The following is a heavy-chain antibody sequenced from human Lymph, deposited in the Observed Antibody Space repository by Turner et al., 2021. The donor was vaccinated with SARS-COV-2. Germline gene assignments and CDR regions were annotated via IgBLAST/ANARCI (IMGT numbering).Heavy chain of an antibody. CDR3: ANLYPTVSWEFPYGMDV. CDR2: ISGSGGST. CDR1: GFTFNNYA. D-gene: IGHD3-16*01. J-gene: IGHJ6*02. V-gene: IGHV3-23*01. Sequence: EVQLLESGGGLLQPGGSLGLPCSASGFTFNNYAMSWFRQAPGKGLEWVSTISGSGGSTYYADSVKGRFIISRDNSKNTLYLQMNSLRAEDTAVYYCANLYPTVSWEFPYGMDVWGQGTTVTVSS.